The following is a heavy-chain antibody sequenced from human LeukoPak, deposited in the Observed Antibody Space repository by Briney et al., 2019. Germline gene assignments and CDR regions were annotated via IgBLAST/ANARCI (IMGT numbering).Heavy chain of an antibody. D-gene: IGHD3-9*01. Sequence: GGSLRLSCTVSGFTVSSNSMSWIRQAPGKGLEWVSYISSSGSTIYYADSVKGRFTISRDNAKNSLYLQMNSLRAEDTAVYYCARDSYYDILTGYSPGAAFDYWGQGTLVTVSS. V-gene: IGHV3-11*01. J-gene: IGHJ4*02. CDR1: GFTVSSNS. CDR3: ARDSYYDILTGYSPGAAFDY. CDR2: ISSSGSTI.